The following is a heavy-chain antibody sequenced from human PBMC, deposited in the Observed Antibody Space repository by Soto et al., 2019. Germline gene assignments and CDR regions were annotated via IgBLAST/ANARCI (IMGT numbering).Heavy chain of an antibody. CDR2: IYYSGST. Sequence: QVQLQESGPGLVKPSQTLSLTCTVSGGSISSGGYYWSWIRQHPGKGLEWIGYIYYSGSTYYNPSLKGRVTISVDTSKNQFSLKLSSVTAADTAVYYCARDGYGDYVDYYYGMDVWGQGTTVTVSS. V-gene: IGHV4-31*03. D-gene: IGHD4-17*01. J-gene: IGHJ6*02. CDR1: GGSISSGGYY. CDR3: ARDGYGDYVDYYYGMDV.